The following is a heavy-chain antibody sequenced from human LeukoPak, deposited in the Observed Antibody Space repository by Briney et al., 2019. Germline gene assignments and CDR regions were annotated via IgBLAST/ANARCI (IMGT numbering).Heavy chain of an antibody. CDR3: VKRGRQGDYAYDY. CDR1: GFTFSSYA. D-gene: IGHD4-17*01. Sequence: GGSLRLSCSASGFTFSSYAMHWVRQAPGKGLEYVSSISTDGGSTYYADSVKGRFTISRDNSKNTLYLQMSSLRGEDMAVYYCVKRGRQGDYAYDYWGQGTLVTVSS. CDR2: ISTDGGST. J-gene: IGHJ4*02. V-gene: IGHV3-64D*06.